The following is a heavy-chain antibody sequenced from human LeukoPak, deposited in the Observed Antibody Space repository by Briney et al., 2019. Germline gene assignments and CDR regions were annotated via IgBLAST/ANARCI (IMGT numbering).Heavy chain of an antibody. Sequence: GGSLRLSCAASGFTVSSNYMSWVRQAPGKGLEWVSVIYSGGNTYYADSVNGRFNISRENSKNTLYLQMNSLRAEYTAVYYCARTTQYYYYMDVWGKGTTVTVSS. D-gene: IGHD1-1*01. CDR1: GFTVSSNY. CDR3: ARTTQYYYYMDV. J-gene: IGHJ6*03. CDR2: IYSGGNT. V-gene: IGHV3-66*02.